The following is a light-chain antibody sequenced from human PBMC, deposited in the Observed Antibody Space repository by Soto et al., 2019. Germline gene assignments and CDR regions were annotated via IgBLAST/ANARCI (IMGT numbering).Light chain of an antibody. J-gene: IGLJ1*01. V-gene: IGLV7-46*01. Sequence: QAVVTQEPSLTVSPGGTVTLTCGSSTGAVTNGHYPYWFQQKPGQAPRTLIYDTTNRHSWTPARFSGSLLGDKAALTLSGAQPEDEDEYYCLLSYNGPYVFGTGTKLTVL. CDR2: DTT. CDR3: LLSYNGPYV. CDR1: TGAVTNGHY.